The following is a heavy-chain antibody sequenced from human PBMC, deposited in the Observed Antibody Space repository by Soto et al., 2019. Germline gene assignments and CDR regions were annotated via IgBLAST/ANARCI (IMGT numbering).Heavy chain of an antibody. Sequence: SETLSLTCTVSGGSISSGDYYWSWIRQPPGKGLEWIGYIYYSGSTYYNPSLKSRVTISVDTSKNRFSLKLSSVTAADTAVYYCARDKEWEPPDDAFDIWGQGTMVTVSS. J-gene: IGHJ3*02. CDR2: IYYSGST. CDR1: GGSISSGDYY. CDR3: ARDKEWEPPDDAFDI. D-gene: IGHD1-26*01. V-gene: IGHV4-30-4*08.